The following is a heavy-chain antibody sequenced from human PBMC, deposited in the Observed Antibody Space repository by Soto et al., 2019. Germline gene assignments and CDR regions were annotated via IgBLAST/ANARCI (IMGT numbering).Heavy chain of an antibody. CDR2: ISYSGRT. CDR1: GASIITDNYF. V-gene: IGHV4-39*01. D-gene: IGHD4-17*01. J-gene: IGHJ4*02. CDR3: ARRRASDYGGNHHPYYFDR. Sequence: KPSETLSLTCTVSGASIITDNYFWVWIRQSPRRGLELIGSISYSGRTYDDPSLQSRVTISIDASKNQFSLKLTSVTTADTAVYYCARRRASDYGGNHHPYYFDRWGQGALVTVSS.